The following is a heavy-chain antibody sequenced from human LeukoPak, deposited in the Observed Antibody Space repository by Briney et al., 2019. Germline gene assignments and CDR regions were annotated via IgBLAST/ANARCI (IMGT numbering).Heavy chain of an antibody. CDR1: GFTFSSYA. V-gene: IGHV3-30*14. CDR3: VRGTGY. Sequence: GGSLRLSCAASGFTFSSYAMHWVRQAPGKGLEWVAVISYDGSNKYYADSVKGRSTISRDNSKNTLYLQMSSLRADDTAVYYCVRGTGYWGQGTLVTVSS. CDR2: ISYDGSNK. J-gene: IGHJ4*02.